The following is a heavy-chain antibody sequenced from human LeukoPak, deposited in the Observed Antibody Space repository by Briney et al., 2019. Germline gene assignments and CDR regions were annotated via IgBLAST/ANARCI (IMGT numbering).Heavy chain of an antibody. D-gene: IGHD2-21*02. J-gene: IGHJ6*02. V-gene: IGHV1-18*01. CDR1: GYTFTSYG. CDR2: ISAYNGNT. Sequence: ASVKVSCKASGYTFTSYGISWVRQAPGQGLEWMGWISAYNGNTNYAQKLQGRVTMTTDTSTSTAYMELRSLRSDDTAVYYCAREVVVVPAAPSPFTYCGGDCYASQYYYYGMDVWGQGTTVNVSS. CDR3: AREVVVVPAAPSPFTYCGGDCYASQYYYYGMDV.